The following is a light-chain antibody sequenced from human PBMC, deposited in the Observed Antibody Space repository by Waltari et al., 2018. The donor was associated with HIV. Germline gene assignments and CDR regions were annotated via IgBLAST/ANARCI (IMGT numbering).Light chain of an antibody. CDR3: QQYYSTPWT. CDR1: QGLSKS. CDR2: GTS. J-gene: IGKJ1*01. V-gene: IGKV1-NL1*01. Sequence: DIQMTQSPSSLSASVGDRVTITCRASQGLSKSLAWYQQKPGRAPKVLLHGTSSLGSGVPSRFSGSGSGTDYTLPISSLQPEDFATYYCQQYYSTPWTFGQGTKVEIK.